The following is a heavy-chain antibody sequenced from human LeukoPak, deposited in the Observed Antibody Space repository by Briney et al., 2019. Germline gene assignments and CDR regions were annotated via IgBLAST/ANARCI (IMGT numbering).Heavy chain of an antibody. CDR1: GGSFNSNY. D-gene: IGHD1-1*01. V-gene: IGHV4-59*01. CDR3: ARAWNRHYFDY. J-gene: IGHJ4*02. Sequence: SETLSLTCTVSGGSFNSNYWSWLRQTQGKGLEWIGYIYSSGGTKYNPSLESRVTFSVDAAKNRIYLKLNSVTPADTAVYYCARAWNRHYFDYWGQGTLVLVSS. CDR2: IYSSGGT.